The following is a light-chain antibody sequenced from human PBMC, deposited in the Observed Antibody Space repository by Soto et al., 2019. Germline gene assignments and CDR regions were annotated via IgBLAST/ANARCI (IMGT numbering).Light chain of an antibody. Sequence: QSALTQPPSASGSPGQSVTISCTGTSSDVGGYNYVSWYQQHPGKAPKVVIYEVSKRPSGVPDRFSGSKSGNTASLTVSGLQGEDEADYYCTSYVGGNNHYVVGTGSKLTVL. CDR3: TSYVGGNNHYV. J-gene: IGLJ1*01. CDR1: SSDVGGYNY. CDR2: EVS. V-gene: IGLV2-8*01.